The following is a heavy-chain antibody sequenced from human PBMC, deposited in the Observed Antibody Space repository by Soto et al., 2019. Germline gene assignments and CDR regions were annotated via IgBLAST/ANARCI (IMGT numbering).Heavy chain of an antibody. D-gene: IGHD2-8*01. Sequence: ASVKVSCKASGYSFTDYHIHWVRQAPGQGLEWLGRINPKSGGTSTAQKFQGWVTMTTDTSISTASVELTRLTSDDTAIYYCARGDSTDCSNGVCSFFYNHDMDVWGQGTTVTVSS. CDR3: ARGDSTDCSNGVCSFFYNHDMDV. J-gene: IGHJ6*02. CDR2: INPKSGGT. CDR1: GYSFTDYH. V-gene: IGHV1-2*04.